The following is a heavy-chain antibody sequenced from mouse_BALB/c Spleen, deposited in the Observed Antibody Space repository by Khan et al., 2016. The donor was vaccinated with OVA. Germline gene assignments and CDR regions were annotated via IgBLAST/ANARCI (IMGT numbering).Heavy chain of an antibody. CDR1: GFTFSNYA. V-gene: IGHV5-6-5*01. CDR3: ARAYRFVY. CDR2: ISSGGST. Sequence: EVELVESGGGSVKPGGSLKVSCAASGFTFSNYAMSWVRQTTEKRLVWVASISSGGSTYYPDSVKGRFTISSENARNNLYLQMSSVRSEDTAMYYCARAYRFVYWGQGTLVTVS. J-gene: IGHJ3*01.